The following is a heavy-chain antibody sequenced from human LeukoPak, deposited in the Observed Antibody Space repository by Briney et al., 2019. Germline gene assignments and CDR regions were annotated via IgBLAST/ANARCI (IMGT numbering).Heavy chain of an antibody. V-gene: IGHV3-30-3*01. CDR2: ISYDGSNK. Sequence: PGRSLRLSCAASGFTFSSYAMHWVRQAPGKGLEWVAVISYDGSNKHYADSVKGRFTISRDNSKNTLYLQMNSLRAEDTAVYYCARDPPSEQWPPLQYFQHWGQGTLATVSS. CDR1: GFTFSSYA. D-gene: IGHD6-19*01. CDR3: ARDPPSEQWPPLQYFQH. J-gene: IGHJ1*01.